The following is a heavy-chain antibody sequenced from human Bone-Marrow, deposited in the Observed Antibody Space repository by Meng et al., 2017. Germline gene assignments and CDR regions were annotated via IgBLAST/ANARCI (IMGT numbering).Heavy chain of an antibody. Sequence: ASVKVSCKASGYTFTGYYMHWVRQAPGQGLEWMGWINPNSGGTNYAQKFQGRVTMTRDTSISTAYMELSRLRSDDTTVYYCARDGIRSVVVPAPVDYWGQGTLVTVSS. CDR1: GYTFTGYY. CDR3: ARDGIRSVVVPAPVDY. J-gene: IGHJ4*02. D-gene: IGHD2-2*01. V-gene: IGHV1-2*02. CDR2: INPNSGGT.